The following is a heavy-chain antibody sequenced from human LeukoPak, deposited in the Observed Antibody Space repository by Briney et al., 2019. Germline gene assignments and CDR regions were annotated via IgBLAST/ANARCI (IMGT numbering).Heavy chain of an antibody. CDR1: GFSFSSYW. J-gene: IGHJ4*02. CDR2: INSDGSST. D-gene: IGHD6-19*01. Sequence: GGSLRLSCAASGFSFSSYWMHRVRQAPGKGLVWVSRINSDGSSTSYADSVKGRFTISRDNDKNTVYLQVNSLRAEDTAVYYCASHSSGWYVVYYFDYWGQGTLVTVSS. CDR3: ASHSSGWYVVYYFDY. V-gene: IGHV3-74*01.